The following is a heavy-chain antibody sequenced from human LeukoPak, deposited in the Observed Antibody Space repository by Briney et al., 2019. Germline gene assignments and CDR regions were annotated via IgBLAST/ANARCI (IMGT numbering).Heavy chain of an antibody. D-gene: IGHD6-13*01. J-gene: IGHJ3*02. CDR2: ISAYNGNT. CDR1: GYTFTSYG. CDR3: ARARPPIAAAGTRAFDI. V-gene: IGHV1-18*01. Sequence: ASVKVSCKGSGYTFTSYGISWVGQAPGQGVEWMGWISAYNGNTNYAQKLQGRVTMTTDTSTSTAYMELRSLRSDDTAVYYCARARPPIAAAGTRAFDIWGQGTMVTVSS.